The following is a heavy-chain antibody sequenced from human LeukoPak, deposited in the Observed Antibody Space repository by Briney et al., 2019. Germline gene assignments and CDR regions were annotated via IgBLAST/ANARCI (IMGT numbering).Heavy chain of an antibody. Sequence: PSETLSLTCTVSGGSIGSYYWSWIRQPPGKGLEWIGYIYYSGSTNYNPSLKSRVTISVDTSKNQFSLKLSSVTAADTAVYYCAVGGSYASAFDIWGQGTMVTVSS. D-gene: IGHD1-26*01. CDR1: GGSIGSYY. CDR2: IYYSGST. CDR3: AVGGSYASAFDI. V-gene: IGHV4-59*01. J-gene: IGHJ3*02.